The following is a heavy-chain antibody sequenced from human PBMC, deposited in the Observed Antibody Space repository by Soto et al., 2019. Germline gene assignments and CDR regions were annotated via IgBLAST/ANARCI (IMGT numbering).Heavy chain of an antibody. Sequence: SETLSLTCTVSGGSISSGHYYWSWIRQPPGKGLEWIGFISYSGNTYYSASLKSRVTISVDTSKNQFSLNLSFVTAADTAVYYCATMGTPATGRFYFDNWGQGTLVTVSS. CDR2: ISYSGNT. J-gene: IGHJ4*02. CDR3: ATMGTPATGRFYFDN. V-gene: IGHV4-30-4*01. D-gene: IGHD1-7*01. CDR1: GGSISSGHYY.